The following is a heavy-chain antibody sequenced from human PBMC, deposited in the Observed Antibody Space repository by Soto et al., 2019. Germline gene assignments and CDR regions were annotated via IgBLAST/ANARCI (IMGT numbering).Heavy chain of an antibody. CDR3: ARAPGLAVAAIRPHYYSYMDV. V-gene: IGHV1-46*03. CDR2: INPSGGNT. J-gene: IGHJ6*03. D-gene: IGHD6-19*01. Sequence: ASVKVSCKASGYTFTSYYIHWVRQAPGQGLEWMGIINPSGGNTTYAQKLQGRVTMTRDTSTSTVYMELRSLRSEDMAMYYCARAPGLAVAAIRPHYYSYMDVWGKGTTVTVSS. CDR1: GYTFTSYY.